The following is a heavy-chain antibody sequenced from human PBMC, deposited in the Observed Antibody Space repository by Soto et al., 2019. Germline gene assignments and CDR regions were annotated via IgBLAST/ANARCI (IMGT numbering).Heavy chain of an antibody. CDR3: ARGVYCSSTSCYWGMDV. Sequence: SETLSLTCAVYGGSFSGYYWSWIRQPPGKGLEWIGEINHGGTTNYNPSLKSRVTLSVDTSKNQFSLKLSSVTAADTAVYYCARGVYCSSTSCYWGMDVCGQGTTVTVSS. CDR2: INHGGTT. CDR1: GGSFSGYY. J-gene: IGHJ6*02. V-gene: IGHV4-34*01. D-gene: IGHD2-2*01.